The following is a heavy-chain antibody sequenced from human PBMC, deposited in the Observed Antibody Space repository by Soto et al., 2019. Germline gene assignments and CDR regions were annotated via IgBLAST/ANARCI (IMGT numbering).Heavy chain of an antibody. CDR2: ISHSGST. Sequence: QVQLQESGPGLVKPSQTLSLTCTVSGGSISSAAYYWSWIRQPPGKGLEWIGYISHSGSTYYTPSLTSRVIIAADTSKNQSSVNLTSVTAADTAVYYCARDYTYGSNFFDSWGQGALVTVSS. CDR3: ARDYTYGSNFFDS. V-gene: IGHV4-31*03. J-gene: IGHJ4*02. CDR1: GGSISSAAYY. D-gene: IGHD5-18*01.